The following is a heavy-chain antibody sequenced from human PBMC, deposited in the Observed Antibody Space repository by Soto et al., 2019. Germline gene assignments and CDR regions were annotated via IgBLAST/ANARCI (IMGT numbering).Heavy chain of an antibody. D-gene: IGHD6-13*01. V-gene: IGHV2-5*01. CDR1: GFALSTRGVG. CDR3: AHRHPSAVGTDRYCFGS. CDR2: IYWHDEQ. Sequence: QITLKESGPTLVKPTQTLTLTCTCSGFALSTRGVGVGWIRQPPGKALEWLALIYWHDEQRYNPSLKSRLTITKDTSKNQVVLTMTNVDPVDTGTYYCAHRHPSAVGTDRYCFGSWGQGSLVTVSS. J-gene: IGHJ5*01.